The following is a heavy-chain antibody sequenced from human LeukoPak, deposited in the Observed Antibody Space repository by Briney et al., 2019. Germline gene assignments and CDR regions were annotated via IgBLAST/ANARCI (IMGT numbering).Heavy chain of an antibody. CDR1: GYTFTSYA. Sequence: GASVKVSCKASGYTFTSYAMNWVREAPGQGLEWMGWINTNTGNPTYAQGLTGRFVFSLDTSVSTAYLQISSLKAEDTAVYYCAIWYCSGGKCYSNAPTFDYWGQGTRVSVSS. V-gene: IGHV7-4-1*02. CDR3: AIWYCSGGKCYSNAPTFDY. CDR2: INTNTGNP. D-gene: IGHD2-15*01. J-gene: IGHJ4*02.